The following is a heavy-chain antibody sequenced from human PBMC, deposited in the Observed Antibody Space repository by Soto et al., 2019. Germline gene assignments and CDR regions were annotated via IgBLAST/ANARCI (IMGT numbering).Heavy chain of an antibody. J-gene: IGHJ4*02. CDR2: ISAYNGNT. CDR1: GYTFTSYG. V-gene: IGHV1-18*01. Sequence: ASVKVSCKASGYTFTSYGISWVRQAPGQGLEWMGWISAYNGNTNYAQKFQGRVTITADESTSTAYMELSSLRSDDTAVYYCARALEEYYYDSSGYYSAYWGQGTLVTVSS. D-gene: IGHD3-22*01. CDR3: ARALEEYYYDSSGYYSAY.